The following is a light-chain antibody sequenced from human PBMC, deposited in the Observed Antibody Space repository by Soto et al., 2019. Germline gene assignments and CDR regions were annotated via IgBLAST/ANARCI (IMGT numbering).Light chain of an antibody. J-gene: IGLJ3*02. V-gene: IGLV2-8*01. CDR1: SSDIGGYDY. CDR2: EVS. Sequence: QSVLTQPPSASGSPGRSVTISCTGTSSDIGGYDYVSWYQQHPGKAPKFMIYEVSKRPSGVPDRFSGSKSGNTASLTVSGLQAEDEADYYCVSYAGSNICMFGGGTKVTVL. CDR3: VSYAGSNICM.